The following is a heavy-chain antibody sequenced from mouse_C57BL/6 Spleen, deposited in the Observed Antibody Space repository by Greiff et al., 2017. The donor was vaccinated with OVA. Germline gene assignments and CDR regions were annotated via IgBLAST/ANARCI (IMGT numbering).Heavy chain of an antibody. V-gene: IGHV5-4*03. CDR1: GFTFSSYA. CDR3: ARGPYYSNPYAMDY. J-gene: IGHJ4*01. D-gene: IGHD2-5*01. Sequence: EVKVVESGGGLVKPGGSLKLSCAASGFTFSSYAMSWVRQTPEKRLEWVATISDGGSYTYYPDNVKGRFTISRDNAKNNLYLQMSHLKSEDTAMYYCARGPYYSNPYAMDYWGQGTSVTVSS. CDR2: ISDGGSYT.